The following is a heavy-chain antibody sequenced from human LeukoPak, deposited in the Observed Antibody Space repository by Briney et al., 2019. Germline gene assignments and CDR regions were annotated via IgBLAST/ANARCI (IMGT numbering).Heavy chain of an antibody. D-gene: IGHD1-20*01. Sequence: GGSLRLSCAASGFTFSTYAMTWVRQAPGKGLEWVSSTSGSGRDKYYAGSVKGRFTISRDNSKNTLYLQMNSLRAEDTAIYYCANHRTPDRYHWNYFDYWGQGTLVTVSS. J-gene: IGHJ4*02. CDR1: GFTFSTYA. V-gene: IGHV3-23*01. CDR3: ANHRTPDRYHWNYFDY. CDR2: TSGSGRDK.